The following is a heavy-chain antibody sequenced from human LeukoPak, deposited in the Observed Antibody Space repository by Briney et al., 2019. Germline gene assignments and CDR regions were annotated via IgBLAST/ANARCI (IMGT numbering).Heavy chain of an antibody. CDR1: GFTFSSYA. V-gene: IGHV3-23*01. D-gene: IGHD5-18*01. CDR2: ISGSGAHT. CDR3: AIRRGYSYGEFDY. J-gene: IGHJ4*02. Sequence: GGSLRLSCAASGFTFSSYAMSWVRHAPGEGLEWLSAISGSGAHTHYAGSVKRRLIISRDNSKNTLYLQMNRLRAEDTGVYYCAIRRGYSYGEFDYWGQGTLVTVSS.